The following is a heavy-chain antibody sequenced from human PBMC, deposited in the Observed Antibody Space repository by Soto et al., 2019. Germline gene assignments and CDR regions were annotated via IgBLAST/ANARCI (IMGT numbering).Heavy chain of an antibody. J-gene: IGHJ6*02. CDR3: ARGALTNTIVGATTDLDYYYGMDV. V-gene: IGHV1-18*01. D-gene: IGHD1-26*01. Sequence: ASVKVSCKASGYTFTSYGISWVRQAPGQGLEWMGWISAYNGNTNYAQKLQGRVTMTTDTSTSTAYMELRSLGSDDTAVYYCARGALTNTIVGATTDLDYYYGMDVWGQGTTVTVSS. CDR1: GYTFTSYG. CDR2: ISAYNGNT.